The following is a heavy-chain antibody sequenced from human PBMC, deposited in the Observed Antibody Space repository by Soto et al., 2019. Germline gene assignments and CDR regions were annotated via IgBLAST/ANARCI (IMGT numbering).Heavy chain of an antibody. D-gene: IGHD6-19*01. Sequence: GGSLRLSCAASGFTFSSYWMSWVRQAPGKGREGVANIKQDGSEKYYVDSVKGRFTISRDNAKNSLYLQMNSLRAEDTAVYYCARVDFGSSGWPDYWGQGTLVTVSS. CDR3: ARVDFGSSGWPDY. J-gene: IGHJ4*02. V-gene: IGHV3-7*01. CDR1: GFTFSSYW. CDR2: IKQDGSEK.